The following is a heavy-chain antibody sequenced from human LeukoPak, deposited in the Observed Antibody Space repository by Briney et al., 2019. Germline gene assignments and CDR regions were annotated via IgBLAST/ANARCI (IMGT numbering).Heavy chain of an antibody. D-gene: IGHD6-19*01. V-gene: IGHV4-59*01. CDR1: GVSMSIYY. J-gene: IGHJ3*02. CDR2: ISYIGSS. Sequence: SETPSLTCTVSGVSMSIYYWSWIRQPPGKRLEWIAFISYIGSSNYNPSLTSRATISVDSSKNQFSLKLNSVTAADTAVYYCVGWQVAGAFEIWGQGTMVTVSS. CDR3: VGWQVAGAFEI.